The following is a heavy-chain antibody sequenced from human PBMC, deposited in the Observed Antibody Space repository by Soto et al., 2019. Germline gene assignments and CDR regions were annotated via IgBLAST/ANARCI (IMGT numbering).Heavy chain of an antibody. CDR1: GYSFTAYG. V-gene: IGHV1-18*01. Sequence: ASVKVSCKTSGYSFTAYGISWWRRAPGQGLEWKGWISCYNGKTKYAQKVQGRVTKTTDTSTSTAYMEVRSLRSDDTAIYYCARDAPPPELRFLEWHNYDYNGMDVWGQGTTVTVSS. CDR2: ISCYNGKT. CDR3: ARDAPPPELRFLEWHNYDYNGMDV. D-gene: IGHD3-3*01. J-gene: IGHJ6*02.